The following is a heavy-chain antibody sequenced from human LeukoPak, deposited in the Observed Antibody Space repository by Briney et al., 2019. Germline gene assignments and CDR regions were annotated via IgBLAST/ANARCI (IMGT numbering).Heavy chain of an antibody. D-gene: IGHD6-13*01. V-gene: IGHV4-59*01. CDR1: GFSISSYY. Sequence: SETLSLTCTVSGFSISSYYWSWIRQPPGKGLEWIGYIDYSGSTNYTPSLKSRVTMSVDTSKNQFSLNLSSVTAADTAVYYCARDIAASANANYYFDYWGQGALVTVSS. CDR3: ARDIAASANANYYFDY. J-gene: IGHJ4*02. CDR2: IDYSGST.